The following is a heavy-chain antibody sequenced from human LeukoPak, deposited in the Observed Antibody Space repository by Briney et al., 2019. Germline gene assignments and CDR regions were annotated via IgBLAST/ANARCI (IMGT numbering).Heavy chain of an antibody. CDR2: INQDGSEK. J-gene: IGHJ5*02. CDR3: ARDRVNWNDWFDP. V-gene: IGHV3-7*01. CDR1: GFTFSSYW. D-gene: IGHD1-1*01. Sequence: GGSLRLSCAASGFTFSSYWMTWVRQPPGKGLQWVANINQDGSEKYYVDSVKGRFTISRDNTKNSLYLQMNSLRVDDTAVYYCARDRVNWNDWFDPWGQGTLVTVSS.